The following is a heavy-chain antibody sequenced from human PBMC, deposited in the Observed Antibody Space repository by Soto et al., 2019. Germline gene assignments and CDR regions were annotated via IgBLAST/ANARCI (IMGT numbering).Heavy chain of an antibody. Sequence: GGSLRLSCAASGFTFSNCAMSWVRQAPGKGLEWVSAISGSGGSTYYADSVKGRFTISRDNSKNTLYLQMNSLRADDTAIYYCAKDTVMATTVFDYWGQGTLVTVSS. CDR2: ISGSGGST. V-gene: IGHV3-23*01. CDR1: GFTFSNCA. CDR3: AKDTVMATTVFDY. D-gene: IGHD1-1*01. J-gene: IGHJ4*02.